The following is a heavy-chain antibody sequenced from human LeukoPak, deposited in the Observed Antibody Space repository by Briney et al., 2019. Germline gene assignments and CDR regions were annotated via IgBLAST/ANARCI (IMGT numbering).Heavy chain of an antibody. D-gene: IGHD1-20*01. CDR3: ARGQKLTGTTFAPYDAFDI. J-gene: IGHJ3*02. CDR2: IIPIFGTA. CDR1: GGTFSSYA. Sequence: ASVKVSCKASGGTFSSYAISWVRQAPGLGLEWMGGIIPIFGTANYAQKFQGRVTITTDESTSTAYMELSSLRSEDTAVYYCARGQKLTGTTFAPYDAFDIWGQGTMVTVSS. V-gene: IGHV1-69*05.